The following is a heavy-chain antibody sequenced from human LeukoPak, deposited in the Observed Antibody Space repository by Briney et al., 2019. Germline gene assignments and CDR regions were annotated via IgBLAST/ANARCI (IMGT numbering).Heavy chain of an antibody. CDR3: TTGEAAAPHDGS. Sequence: GSLRLSCAASGFTFSDAWMSWVRQAPGKGLEWVGRIKKKRDGGTRDYAAPVKGRFTISRDDSENRLYLQMDSLQTEDTAVYYCTTGEAAAPHDGSWGQGTLVTVPS. D-gene: IGHD1-26*01. J-gene: IGHJ4*02. CDR1: GFTFSDAW. CDR2: IKKKRDGGTR. V-gene: IGHV3-15*05.